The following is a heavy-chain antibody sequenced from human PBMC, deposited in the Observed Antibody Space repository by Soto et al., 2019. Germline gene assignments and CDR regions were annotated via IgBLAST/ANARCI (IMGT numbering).Heavy chain of an antibody. D-gene: IGHD3-9*01. CDR3: TRADSDVVILPYVRPLFDV. V-gene: IGHV1-46*01. Sequence: QVQLVQSGAEVRKPGASVKVSCKTSGYDFLKFNMHWVRQAPGQGLEWMGVINPNGGYTRHAQKFKGRVVMTRETSSKIFYMALSGLTSEDTAMYFCTRADSDVVILPYVRPLFDVWGLGDLGTVS. CDR2: INPNGGYT. J-gene: IGHJ4*02. CDR1: GYDFLKFN.